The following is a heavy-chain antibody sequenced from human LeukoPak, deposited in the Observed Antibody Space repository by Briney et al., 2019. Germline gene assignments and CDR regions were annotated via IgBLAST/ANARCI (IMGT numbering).Heavy chain of an antibody. Sequence: GGSLRLSCAASGFTFSSYSMNWVRQAPGKGLEWVSSISSSSSYIYYADSVKGRFTISRDNSKNTLYLQMNSLRAEDTAVYYCAKSLDISIWGQGTMVTVSS. CDR3: AKSLDISI. CDR1: GFTFSSYS. J-gene: IGHJ3*02. CDR2: ISSSSSYI. V-gene: IGHV3-21*01. D-gene: IGHD2-2*03.